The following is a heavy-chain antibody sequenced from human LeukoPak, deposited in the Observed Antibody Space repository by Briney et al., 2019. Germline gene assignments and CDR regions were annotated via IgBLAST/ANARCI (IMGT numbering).Heavy chain of an antibody. D-gene: IGHD3-10*01. J-gene: IGHJ4*02. Sequence: SETLSLTCSVSSDPISSSSYLWVWVRQPPGKGLEWIGDIYSNGHISYNPSLKSRAAISVDTSKNQFSLNLSSVTAADTALYYCARRHYGSGNIDSWGQGTLVTVSS. V-gene: IGHV4-39*01. CDR2: IYSNGHI. CDR1: SDPISSSSYL. CDR3: ARRHYGSGNIDS.